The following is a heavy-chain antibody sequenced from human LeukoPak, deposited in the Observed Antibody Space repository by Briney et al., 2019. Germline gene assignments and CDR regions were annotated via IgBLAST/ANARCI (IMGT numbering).Heavy chain of an antibody. V-gene: IGHV3-30*02. CDR2: LRYVGTNK. Sequence: GGSLRLSCAASGFTFNNYGMHWVRQAPGKGLEWVAFLRYVGTNKYSADSVKGRFTISRDSSKNTVYLQMSSLRAEDTAVYYCARSEGYFDYWGRGTLVTVSS. CDR1: GFTFNNYG. J-gene: IGHJ4*02. CDR3: ARSEGYFDY.